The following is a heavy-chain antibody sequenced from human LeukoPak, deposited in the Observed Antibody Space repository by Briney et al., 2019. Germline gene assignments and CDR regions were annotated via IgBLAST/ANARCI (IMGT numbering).Heavy chain of an antibody. V-gene: IGHV4-59*12. J-gene: IGHJ4*02. D-gene: IGHD3-3*01. CDR2: IYYRGCT. CDR1: GGSISSYY. Sequence: SETLSLTCTVSGGSISSYYWSWIRQPPGKGLEWIVNIYYRGCTQNNHALKSRSTISVDTTNKQFSLRLKSLTAADTALNDCVRDGVCGPFDYWGQGTLVTVSS. CDR3: VRDGVCGPFDY.